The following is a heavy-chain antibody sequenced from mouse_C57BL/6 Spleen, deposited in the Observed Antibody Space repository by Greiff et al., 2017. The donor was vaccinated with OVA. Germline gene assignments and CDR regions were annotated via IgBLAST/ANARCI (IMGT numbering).Heavy chain of an antibody. V-gene: IGHV5-17*01. Sequence: EVKLMESGGGLVKPGGSLKLSCAASGFTFSDYGMHWVRQAPEKGLEWVAYISSGSSTIYYADTVKGRFTISRDNAKNTLFLQMTSLRSEDTAMYYCARGLGPLYWYFDVWGTGTTVTVSS. J-gene: IGHJ1*03. CDR1: GFTFSDYG. CDR2: ISSGSSTI. CDR3: ARGLGPLYWYFDV. D-gene: IGHD4-1*01.